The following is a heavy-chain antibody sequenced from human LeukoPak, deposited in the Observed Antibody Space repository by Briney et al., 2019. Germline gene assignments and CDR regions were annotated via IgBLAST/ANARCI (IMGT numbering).Heavy chain of an antibody. J-gene: IGHJ4*02. V-gene: IGHV4-39*07. CDR2: IYYSVTT. CDR3: ARDGKRALMISPRGARPYYFDY. Sequence: SETLSLTCTVSGGSIGSSTFSWGWIRQPPGKGLEWIGSIYYSVTTYYNPSLKSRVTISVDASKNQFSLNLSSVTAADTAVYYCARDGKRALMISPRGARPYYFDYWGQGTLVSVSS. D-gene: IGHD3-10*01. CDR1: GGSIGSSTFS.